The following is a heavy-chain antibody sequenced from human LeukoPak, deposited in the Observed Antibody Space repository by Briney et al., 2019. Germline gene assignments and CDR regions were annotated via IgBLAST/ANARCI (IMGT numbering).Heavy chain of an antibody. CDR3: ANNFDY. Sequence: GGSLRLSCVASGFTFSNYGMHWVRQAPGKGREWVAVIWYDGSDKYYADSVKGRFIISRDNSKNTLYLQMNSLRAEDTAVYYCANNFDYWGQGTLVTVSS. CDR2: IWYDGSDK. CDR1: GFTFSNYG. J-gene: IGHJ4*02. V-gene: IGHV3-33*06.